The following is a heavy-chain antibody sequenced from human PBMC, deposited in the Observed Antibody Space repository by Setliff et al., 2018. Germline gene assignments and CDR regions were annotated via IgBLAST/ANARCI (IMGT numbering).Heavy chain of an antibody. CDR3: ASRIGGSPY. Sequence: LRLSCAASGFSFSNHNMNWLRQIPGKGLEWVSAICGGCSDRHYADSVKGRFTISRDDADSSLYLYMNSLRVDDTAVYFCASRIGGSPYWGQGTLVTVSS. D-gene: IGHD1-26*01. J-gene: IGHJ4*02. CDR2: ICGGCSDR. V-gene: IGHV3-21*01. CDR1: GFSFSNHN.